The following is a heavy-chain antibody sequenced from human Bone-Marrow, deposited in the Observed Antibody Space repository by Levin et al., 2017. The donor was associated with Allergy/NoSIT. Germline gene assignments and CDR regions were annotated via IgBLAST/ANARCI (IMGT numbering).Heavy chain of an antibody. CDR3: ARGHAYADYFDF. CDR2: IYYSGST. D-gene: IGHD4-17*01. J-gene: IGHJ4*02. Sequence: SQTLSLTCTVSGGSFDNGAYYWTWIRQHPGKGLEWIAYIYYSGSTYYNPSLRSRVAISVDTSQNQFSLKVTSLTAADTAVDSCARGHAYADYFDFWGQGTLVTVSS. CDR1: GGSFDNGAYY. V-gene: IGHV4-31*03.